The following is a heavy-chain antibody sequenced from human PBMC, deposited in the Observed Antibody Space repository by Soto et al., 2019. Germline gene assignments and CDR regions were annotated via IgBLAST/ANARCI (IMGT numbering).Heavy chain of an antibody. J-gene: IGHJ4*02. Sequence: EVQVLESGGGLVQPGGSLRLSCAASGFTFSAYAMSWVRQAPGKGLEWVSGISGSGGSTYYADSVKGRFTISRGNSKNTLYLQMNTLRAEDTAVYYCARGDYFDRRFDYWGQGALVTVSS. CDR2: ISGSGGST. D-gene: IGHD3-22*01. CDR3: ARGDYFDRRFDY. V-gene: IGHV3-23*01. CDR1: GFTFSAYA.